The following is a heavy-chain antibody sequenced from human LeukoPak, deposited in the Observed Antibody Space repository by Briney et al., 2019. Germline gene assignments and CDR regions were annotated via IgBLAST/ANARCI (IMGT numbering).Heavy chain of an antibody. CDR2: AYYSGST. V-gene: IGHV4-59*08. D-gene: IGHD6-19*01. CDR1: DGSISNYY. J-gene: IGHJ5*02. CDR3: ARNLAVATSRSWFDP. Sequence: SETLSLTCSVFDGSISNYYWSWIRQPPGKGLEWIGYAYYSGSTTYNPSLESRVTISVDKSKNQCPLKLSAVTAADTAVYYCARNLAVATSRSWFDPWGQGTLVTVSS.